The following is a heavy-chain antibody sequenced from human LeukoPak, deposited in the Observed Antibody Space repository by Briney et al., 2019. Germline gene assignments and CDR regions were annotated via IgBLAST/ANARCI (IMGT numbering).Heavy chain of an antibody. J-gene: IGHJ4*02. Sequence: PSETLSLTCTVSGGSISSYYWSWIRQPPGKGLEWIGYIYYSGSTNYNPSLKSRVTISVDTSKNQFSLKLDSVTAADTAVYYCARHRGTVTSTFDYWGQGTLVTVSS. CDR1: GGSISSYY. V-gene: IGHV4-59*08. CDR2: IYYSGST. CDR3: ARHRGTVTSTFDY. D-gene: IGHD4-17*01.